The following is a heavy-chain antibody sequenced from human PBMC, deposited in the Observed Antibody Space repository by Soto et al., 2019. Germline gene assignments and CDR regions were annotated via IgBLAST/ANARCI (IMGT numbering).Heavy chain of an antibody. CDR2: IYSGGST. J-gene: IGHJ4*02. CDR1: GFTVSSNY. D-gene: IGHD6-19*01. CDR3: ASSGAVAGYLD. Sequence: EVQLVESGGGLVQPGGSLRLSCAASGFTVSSNYMSWVRQAPGKGLEWVSVIYSGGSTYYADSVKGRFTISRHNSKNTVDLQMNSLRAEDTAVDYCASSGAVAGYLDWGQGTLVTVSS. V-gene: IGHV3-53*04.